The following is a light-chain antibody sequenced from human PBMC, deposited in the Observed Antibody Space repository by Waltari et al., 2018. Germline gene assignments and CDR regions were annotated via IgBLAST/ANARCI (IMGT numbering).Light chain of an antibody. CDR1: QSVSSN. J-gene: IGKJ1*01. Sequence: EIVMTQSPATLSVSPGERATLSCRASQSVSSNLAWYQQKPGQAPRPRIYGTSTRATGIPARFSGSGSGTEFTLTISSLQSEDFAVYYCQQYNNWPPWTFGQGTKVEIK. CDR3: QQYNNWPPWT. V-gene: IGKV3-15*01. CDR2: GTS.